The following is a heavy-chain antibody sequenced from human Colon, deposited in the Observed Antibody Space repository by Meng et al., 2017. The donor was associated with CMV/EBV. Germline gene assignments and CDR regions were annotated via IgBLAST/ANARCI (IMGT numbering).Heavy chain of an antibody. CDR3: ARDDWNDVTLFDC. V-gene: IGHV3-30*03. D-gene: IGHD1-1*01. J-gene: IGHJ4*02. CDR1: GFNVSTYT. CDR2: ISSDGNTE. Sequence: CAASGFNVSTYTMQWVRQAPGKGLEWVALISSDGNTEHYADAVKGRFTVSRDNSKNTVDLHMNSLRVEDTAVYYCARDDWNDVTLFDCWGQGTLVTVSS.